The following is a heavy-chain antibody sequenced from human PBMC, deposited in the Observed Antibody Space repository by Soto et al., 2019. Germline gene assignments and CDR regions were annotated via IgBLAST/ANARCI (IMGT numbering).Heavy chain of an antibody. Sequence: GESLKISCMGSGYTFTSHWIGWVRQMPGKGLEWMGIIYPGDSDTRYSPSFQGPVTISADKSIRTAYLQWNSPKASDTAMYYCVRVGLVGSNRLTNAWFDPWGPGTLVTVSS. CDR1: GYTFTSHW. V-gene: IGHV5-51*01. D-gene: IGHD2-8*02. J-gene: IGHJ5*02. CDR2: IYPGDSDT. CDR3: VRVGLVGSNRLTNAWFDP.